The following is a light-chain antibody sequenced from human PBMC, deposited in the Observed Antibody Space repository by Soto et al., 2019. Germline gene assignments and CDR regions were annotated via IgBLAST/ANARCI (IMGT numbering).Light chain of an antibody. CDR2: GNS. J-gene: IGLJ1*01. CDR1: SSNIGAGYD. Sequence: VLTQPPSVSGAPGQRVTISCTGSSSNIGAGYDVHWYQQLPGTAPKLLIYGNSNRPSGVPDRFAGSKSGTSVSLAITGLQSDDEADYYCQSYDSSLSGYVFGTGTKVTVL. V-gene: IGLV1-40*01. CDR3: QSYDSSLSGYV.